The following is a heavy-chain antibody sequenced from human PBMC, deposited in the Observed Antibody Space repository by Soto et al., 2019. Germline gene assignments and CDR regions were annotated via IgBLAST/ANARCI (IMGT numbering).Heavy chain of an antibody. CDR3: ARDPYYYGSGSYYSVWFDP. V-gene: IGHV6-1*01. J-gene: IGHJ5*02. CDR1: GDRVSSNSAA. Sequence: SQTLSLTCAISGDRVSSNSAAWNWIRQSPSRGLEWLGRTYYRSKWYNDYAVSVKSRITINPDTSKNQCSLQLNSVTPEDTAVYYCARDPYYYGSGSYYSVWFDPWGQGTLVTVSS. D-gene: IGHD3-10*01. CDR2: TYYRSKWYN.